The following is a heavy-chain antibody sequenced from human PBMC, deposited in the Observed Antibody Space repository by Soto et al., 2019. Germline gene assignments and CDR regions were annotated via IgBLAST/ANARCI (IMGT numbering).Heavy chain of an antibody. CDR2: ISSSSSTI. J-gene: IGHJ4*02. Sequence: EVQLVEAGGGLVQPGGSLRLSCVASGFTFRSDNMNWVRQSPGKGLEWVSYISSSSSTISYADSVKGRFTISRDNAKNSLYLQMTSLRAEDTAVYYCARVRFGEPVDYLGQGTLVTVSS. CDR1: GFTFRSDN. CDR3: ARVRFGEPVDY. V-gene: IGHV3-48*01. D-gene: IGHD3-10*01.